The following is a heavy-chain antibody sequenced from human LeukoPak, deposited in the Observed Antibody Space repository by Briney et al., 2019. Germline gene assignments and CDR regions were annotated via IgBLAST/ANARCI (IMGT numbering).Heavy chain of an antibody. Sequence: SETLSLTCTVSGGSISSSSYYWSWIRQPAGKGLEWIGRIYTSGSTNYNPSLKSRVTISVDTSKNQFSLKLSSVTAADTAVYYCARLQLRFYAFDIWGQGTMVTVSS. CDR1: GGSISSSSYY. J-gene: IGHJ3*02. CDR3: ARLQLRFYAFDI. CDR2: IYTSGST. D-gene: IGHD3-3*01. V-gene: IGHV4-61*02.